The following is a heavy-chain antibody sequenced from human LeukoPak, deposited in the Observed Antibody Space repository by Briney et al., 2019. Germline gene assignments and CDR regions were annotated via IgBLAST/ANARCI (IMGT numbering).Heavy chain of an antibody. CDR1: GFTFSSYA. Sequence: GGSLRLSCAASGFTFSSYAMHWVRQTPGKGLEWVATVSYAESNKYYADSVKGRFTISRDNSKNTLFLQMNSLRGEDTAVYYCARDTNSFDYWGQGTLVAVSP. CDR3: ARDTNSFDY. V-gene: IGHV3-30-3*01. J-gene: IGHJ4*02. CDR2: VSYAESNK. D-gene: IGHD1-1*01.